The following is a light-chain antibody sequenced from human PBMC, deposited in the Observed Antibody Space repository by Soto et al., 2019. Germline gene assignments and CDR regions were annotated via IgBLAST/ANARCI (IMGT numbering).Light chain of an antibody. CDR1: QSVSTSY. Sequence: EIVLTQSPGTLSLSPGETATLSCRASQSVSTSYLAWYQQKPGQAPRLLIYGASSRATGISDRFSGSGSETDFTLTISRLEPEDFAVYYGQQFGSSPPWTFGQGTKVEIK. CDR3: QQFGSSPPWT. J-gene: IGKJ1*01. V-gene: IGKV3-20*01. CDR2: GAS.